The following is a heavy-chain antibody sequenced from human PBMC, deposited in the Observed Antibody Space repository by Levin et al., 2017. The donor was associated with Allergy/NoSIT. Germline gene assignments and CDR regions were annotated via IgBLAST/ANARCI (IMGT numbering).Heavy chain of an antibody. CDR3: ASSRYYDSSGYYSDAFDI. V-gene: IGHV3-7*02. Sequence: SCAASGFTFSSYWMSWVRQAPGKGLEWVANIKQDGSEKYYVDSVKGRFTISRDNAKNSLYLQMNSLRAEDTAVYYCASSRYYDSSGYYSDAFDIWGQGTMVTVSS. D-gene: IGHD3-22*01. CDR1: GFTFSSYW. CDR2: IKQDGSEK. J-gene: IGHJ3*02.